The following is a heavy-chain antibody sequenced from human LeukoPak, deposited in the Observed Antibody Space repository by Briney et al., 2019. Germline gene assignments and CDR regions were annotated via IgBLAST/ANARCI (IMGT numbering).Heavy chain of an antibody. CDR2: IYSGGST. CDR1: GFTVSRNY. CDR3: AAESQWLVFES. Sequence: PGGSLRLSCAASGFTVSRNYMSWVRQAPGKGLEWVSIIYSGGSTDYTNYVRGRFTISRDNSKNTLYLEMNSLRAEDTAVYYCAAESQWLVFESWGQGTLVSVSS. J-gene: IGHJ4*02. V-gene: IGHV3-66*01. D-gene: IGHD6-19*01.